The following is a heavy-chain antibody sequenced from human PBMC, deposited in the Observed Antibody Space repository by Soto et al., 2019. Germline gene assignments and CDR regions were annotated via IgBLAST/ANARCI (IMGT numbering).Heavy chain of an antibody. CDR1: GFTFSSDA. CDR2: ISSSNSYI. V-gene: IGHV3-21*01. J-gene: IGHJ4*02. Sequence: EVHLVESGGGPVKPGGSLRLSCAASGFTFSSDAMNWVRQAPGKGLEWVASISSSNSYIYYADSVKGRFTISRDNAQNSLFLQMNSLRSEDTAIYYCTRLYRFDSWGQGTLVTVSS. CDR3: TRLYRFDS. D-gene: IGHD5-12*01.